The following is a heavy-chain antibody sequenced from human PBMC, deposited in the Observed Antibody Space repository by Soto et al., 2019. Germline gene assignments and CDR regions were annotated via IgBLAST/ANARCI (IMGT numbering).Heavy chain of an antibody. D-gene: IGHD3-3*01. CDR1: GFTFSSYE. Sequence: HPGGSLRLSCAASGFTFSSYEMNWVRQAPGKGLEWVSYISSSGSTIYYADSVKGRFTISRDNAKNSLYLQMNSLRAEDTAVYYCERAFMNALGVQYYDFWSGWGTRGMDVWGQGTTGTVSS. CDR3: ERAFMNALGVQYYDFWSGWGTRGMDV. J-gene: IGHJ6*02. V-gene: IGHV3-48*03. CDR2: ISSSGSTI.